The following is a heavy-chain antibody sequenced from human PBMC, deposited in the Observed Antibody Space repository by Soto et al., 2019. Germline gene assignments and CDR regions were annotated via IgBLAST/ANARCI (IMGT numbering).Heavy chain of an antibody. J-gene: IGHJ4*02. Sequence: SGPMLVNPTQTLTLTCTFSGFSLSTSGMCVSWIRQPPGKALEWLALIDRDDDKYYSTSLKTRLTISRDTSKNQVVLTMTNMDPVDTATYYCARTYGGNGYFDYWGQGTLVTVSS. D-gene: IGHD4-17*01. CDR2: IDRDDDK. V-gene: IGHV2-70*01. CDR3: ARTYGGNGYFDY. CDR1: GFSLSTSGMC.